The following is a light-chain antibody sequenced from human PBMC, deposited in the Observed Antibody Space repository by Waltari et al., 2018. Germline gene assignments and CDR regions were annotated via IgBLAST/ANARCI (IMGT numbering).Light chain of an antibody. CDR1: QSVSSN. V-gene: IGKV3-15*01. CDR2: AAS. CDR3: QENNHWPPVWT. J-gene: IGKJ1*01. Sequence: EIVLTQSPATLSVSPGERVTLSCRASQSVSSNLAWYQQKPGQAPRLIIYAASNRATGIPARFRGSGSGTEFTLTISSLQSEDFAVYYCQENNHWPPVWTFGQGTNVEIK.